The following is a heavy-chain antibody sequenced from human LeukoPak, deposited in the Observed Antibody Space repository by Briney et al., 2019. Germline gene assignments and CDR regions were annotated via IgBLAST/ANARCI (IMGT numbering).Heavy chain of an antibody. CDR2: INPNSGGT. J-gene: IGHJ3*02. CDR1: GYTFTGYY. V-gene: IGHV1-2*02. D-gene: IGHD1-20*01. Sequence: ASVKVSCKASGYTFTGYYMHWVRQAPGQGLEWMGWINPNSGGTNYAQKFQGRVTMTRDTSISTAYMELSRLRSEDTAVYYCATDNNWKSRRGAFDIWGQGTMVTVSS. CDR3: ATDNNWKSRRGAFDI.